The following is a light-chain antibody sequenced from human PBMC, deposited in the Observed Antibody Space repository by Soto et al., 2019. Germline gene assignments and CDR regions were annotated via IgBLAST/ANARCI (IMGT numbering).Light chain of an antibody. CDR3: QSYDSSLIPVV. CDR1: SSNIGAGYD. Sequence: QSVLTQPPSVSGAPGQRVTISCTGSSSNIGAGYDVHWYQQLPGTAPKLLIFGNTNRPSGVPDRFSGSKPGTSASLAITGLQAEDEADYYCQSYDSSLIPVVLGGGTKVTVL. CDR2: GNT. J-gene: IGLJ2*01. V-gene: IGLV1-40*01.